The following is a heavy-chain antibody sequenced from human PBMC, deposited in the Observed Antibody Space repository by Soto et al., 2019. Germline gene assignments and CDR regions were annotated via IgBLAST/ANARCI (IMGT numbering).Heavy chain of an antibody. D-gene: IGHD3-9*01. CDR3: AKDREIAGTGYLVEHYYYMDV. CDR2: ISGSGGGT. V-gene: IGHV3-23*01. CDR1: GFTFSSYA. Sequence: EVQLLESGGGLVQPGGSLRLSCAASGFTFSSYAMSWVRQAPGKGLEWVSAISGSGGGTYYADSVKGRFTISRDNSKNTLYLQMNSLRAEDTAVYYCAKDREIAGTGYLVEHYYYMDVWGKGTTVTVSS. J-gene: IGHJ6*03.